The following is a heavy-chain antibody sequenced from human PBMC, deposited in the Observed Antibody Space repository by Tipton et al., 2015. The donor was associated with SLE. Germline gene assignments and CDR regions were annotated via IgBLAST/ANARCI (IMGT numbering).Heavy chain of an antibody. CDR1: GGSFSGYY. Sequence: TLSLTCAVYGGSFSGYYWNWIRQPPGKGLEWIASIYYSGSTYYNPSLKSRVTISVDTSKNQFSLKLSSVTAADTAVYYCAVSLGAAAGWGWFDPWGQGTLVTVSS. CDR2: IYYSGST. CDR3: AVSLGAAAGWGWFDP. V-gene: IGHV4-34*01. D-gene: IGHD6-13*01. J-gene: IGHJ5*02.